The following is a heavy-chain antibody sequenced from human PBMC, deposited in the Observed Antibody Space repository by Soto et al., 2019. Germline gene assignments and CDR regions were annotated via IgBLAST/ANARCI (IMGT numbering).Heavy chain of an antibody. V-gene: IGHV4-59*01. CDR1: GGSISSYY. D-gene: IGHD6-25*01. CDR2: IYYSGST. J-gene: IGHJ6*03. CDR3: ARRRYSSGQKGYYYYRDV. Sequence: LSLTCTVSGGSISSYYWSWIRQPPGKGLEWIGYIYYSGSTNYNPSLKSRVTISVDTSKNQFSLKLSSVTAADTAVYYCARRRYSSGQKGYYYYRDVGGKGTRVTFS.